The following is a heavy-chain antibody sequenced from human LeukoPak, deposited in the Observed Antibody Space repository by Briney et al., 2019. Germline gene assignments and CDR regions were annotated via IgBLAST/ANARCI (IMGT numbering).Heavy chain of an antibody. J-gene: IGHJ4*02. Sequence: ASVKVSCKASGGTFSSYAISWVRQAPGQGLEWMGRIIPILGIANYAQKFQGRDTITADKSTSTAYMELSSLRSEDTAVYYCARAGQLWSYYFDYWGQGTLVTVSS. D-gene: IGHD5-18*01. CDR2: IIPILGIA. CDR1: GGTFSSYA. CDR3: ARAGQLWSYYFDY. V-gene: IGHV1-69*04.